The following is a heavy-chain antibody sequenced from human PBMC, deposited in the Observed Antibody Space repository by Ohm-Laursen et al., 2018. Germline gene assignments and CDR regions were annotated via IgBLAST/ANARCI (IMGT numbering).Heavy chain of an antibody. CDR1: GYTFTGYY. J-gene: IGHJ6*02. CDR2: MNPNSGNT. V-gene: IGHV1-8*02. Sequence: ASVKVSCKASGYTFTGYYMHWVRQAPGQGLEWMGWMNPNSGNTGYAQKFQGRVTMTRNTSISTAYMELSSLRSEDTAVYYCARARVGATRGGYYYYGMDVWGQGTTVTVSS. D-gene: IGHD1-26*01. CDR3: ARARVGATRGGYYYYGMDV.